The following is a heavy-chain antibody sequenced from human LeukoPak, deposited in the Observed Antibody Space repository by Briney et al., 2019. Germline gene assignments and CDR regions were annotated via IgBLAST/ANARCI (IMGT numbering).Heavy chain of an antibody. CDR3: GRHDSGTYYRFDY. D-gene: IGHD1-26*01. Sequence: SETLSLTCTVSGGSISSSSYYWNWIHQPPGKGLEWIGSVNYGGPTYYNPSLKSRVTISVDTSRNQFSLKLSSVTAADTSVYYCGRHDSGTYYRFDYWGQGSLVTVSS. J-gene: IGHJ4*02. V-gene: IGHV4-39*01. CDR1: GGSISSSSYY. CDR2: VNYGGPT.